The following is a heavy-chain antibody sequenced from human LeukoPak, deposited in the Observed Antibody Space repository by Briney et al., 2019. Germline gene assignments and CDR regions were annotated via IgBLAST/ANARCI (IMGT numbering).Heavy chain of an antibody. V-gene: IGHV3-23*01. Sequence: GGSLRLSCAASGFTFSSYAMSWVRQAPGKGLEWVSAISGSGGSTYYADSVKGRFTTSRDNSKNTLYLQMNSLRAEDTAVYYCAKHRYDILTGPFDYWGQGTLVTVSS. D-gene: IGHD3-9*01. CDR3: AKHRYDILTGPFDY. J-gene: IGHJ4*02. CDR2: ISGSGGST. CDR1: GFTFSSYA.